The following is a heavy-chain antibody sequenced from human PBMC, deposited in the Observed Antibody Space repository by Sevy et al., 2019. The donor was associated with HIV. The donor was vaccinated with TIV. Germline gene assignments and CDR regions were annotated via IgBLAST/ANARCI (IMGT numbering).Heavy chain of an antibody. CDR2: VSSSGSTI. CDR1: GFTFSDYY. CDR3: ARDKSYYYYGMDV. J-gene: IGHJ6*02. V-gene: IGHV3-11*01. Sequence: GGSLRLSCAASGFTFSDYYMSWIRLAPDKGLEWVSYVSSSGSTIDYADSVKGRFTISRDNAKNSLYLQMNSLRAEDTAVYYSARDKSYYYYGMDVWGQGTTVTVSS.